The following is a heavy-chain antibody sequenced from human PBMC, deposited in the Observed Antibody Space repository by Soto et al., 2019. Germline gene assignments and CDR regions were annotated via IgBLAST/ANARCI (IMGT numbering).Heavy chain of an antibody. Sequence: GESLKISCKGSGYSFTSYWISWVRQMPGKGLEWMGRIDPSDSYTNYSPSFQGHVTISGXXXXXTXYXQXXXLKAXDTAMYYCARGSGSYLPFDIWGQRTIVTVSS. CDR2: IDPSDSYT. J-gene: IGHJ3*02. V-gene: IGHV5-10-1*01. D-gene: IGHD1-26*01. CDR3: ARGSGSYLPFDI. CDR1: GYSFTSYW.